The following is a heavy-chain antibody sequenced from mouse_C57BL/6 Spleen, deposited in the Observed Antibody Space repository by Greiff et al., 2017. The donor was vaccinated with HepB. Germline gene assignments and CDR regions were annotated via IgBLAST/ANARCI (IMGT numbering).Heavy chain of an antibody. V-gene: IGHV1-52*01. Sequence: QVHVKQPGAELVRPGSSVKLSCKASGYTFTSYWMHWVKQRPIQGLEWIGNIDPSDSETHYNQKFKDKATLTVDKSSSTAYMQLSSLTSEDSAVYYCARWNGYYVIFDYWGQGTTLTVSS. CDR1: GYTFTSYW. CDR3: ARWNGYYVIFDY. J-gene: IGHJ2*01. CDR2: IDPSDSET. D-gene: IGHD2-3*01.